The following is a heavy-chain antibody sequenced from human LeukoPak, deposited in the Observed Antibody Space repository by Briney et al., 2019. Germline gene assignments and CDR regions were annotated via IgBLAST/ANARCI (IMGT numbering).Heavy chain of an antibody. D-gene: IGHD6-13*01. CDR2: IKQDGSEK. CDR1: GFTFSSYW. J-gene: IGHJ4*02. V-gene: IGHV3-7*05. CDR3: ARRGTSSSWAHFDY. Sequence: GALRLSCAASGFTFSSYWMTWVRQAPGKGLEWVAKIKQDGSEKYYVDSVKGRFTISRDNAKNSLYLQMNSLGAEDTAVYYCARRGTSSSWAHFDYWGQGTLVTVSS.